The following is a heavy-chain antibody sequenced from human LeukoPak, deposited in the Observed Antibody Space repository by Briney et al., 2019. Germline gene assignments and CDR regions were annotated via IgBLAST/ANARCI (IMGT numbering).Heavy chain of an antibody. D-gene: IGHD3-10*01. CDR1: GFVFSSYA. CDR3: ARDKKGIDY. J-gene: IGHJ4*02. CDR2: ISSDSGTI. Sequence: GGSLRLPCAASGFVFSSYAMNWVRQAPGKGLEWISYISSDSGTIYYADSMKGRFTISRDNASNSLYLQMNSLRAEDTAVYYCARDKKGIDYWGQGTLVTVSS. V-gene: IGHV3-48*01.